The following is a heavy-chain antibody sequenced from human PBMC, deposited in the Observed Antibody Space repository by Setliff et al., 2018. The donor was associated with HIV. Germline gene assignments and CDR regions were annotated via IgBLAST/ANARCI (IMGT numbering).Heavy chain of an antibody. CDR1: GGSISSSSYY. D-gene: IGHD5-18*01. J-gene: IGHJ4*02. V-gene: IGHV4-39*07. Sequence: KTSETLSLTCTVSGGSISSSSYYWGWIRQPPGKGLEWIGSIYYSGSTYYNPSLKSRVTISLDTSKNQFSLRMRSVTAADTAVYYCARVFVDTAVLRVLEYYFDSWGRGTLVTVSS. CDR2: IYYSGST. CDR3: ARVFVDTAVLRVLEYYFDS.